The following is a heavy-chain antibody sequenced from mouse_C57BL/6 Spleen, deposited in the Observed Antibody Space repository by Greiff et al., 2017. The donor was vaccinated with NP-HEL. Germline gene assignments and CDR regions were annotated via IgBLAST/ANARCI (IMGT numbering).Heavy chain of an antibody. CDR2: IDPSDSET. Sequence: QVQLQQPGAELVRPGSSVKLSCKASGYTFTSYWLHWVKQRPIQGLEWIGNIDPSDSETHYNQKFKDKATLTVDKSSSTAYMQRSSLTSEDSAVYYCARSKGSSSYAMDYWGQGTSVTVSS. V-gene: IGHV1-52*01. CDR1: GYTFTSYW. D-gene: IGHD1-1*01. J-gene: IGHJ4*01. CDR3: ARSKGSSSYAMDY.